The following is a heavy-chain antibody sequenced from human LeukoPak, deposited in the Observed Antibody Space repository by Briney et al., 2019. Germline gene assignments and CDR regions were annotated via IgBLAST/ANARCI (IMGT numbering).Heavy chain of an antibody. CDR3: AKDSWGAMVTSYYYGMDV. V-gene: IGHV3-23*01. CDR2: ISGSGGST. J-gene: IGHJ6*02. Sequence: GSLRLSCAASGFTFSSYAMSWARQAPGKGLEWVSAISGSGGSTYYADSVKGRFTISRDNSKNTLYLQMNRMRAEETAVYSCAKDSWGAMVTSYYYGMDVWGQGTTVTVSS. CDR1: GFTFSSYA. D-gene: IGHD5-18*01.